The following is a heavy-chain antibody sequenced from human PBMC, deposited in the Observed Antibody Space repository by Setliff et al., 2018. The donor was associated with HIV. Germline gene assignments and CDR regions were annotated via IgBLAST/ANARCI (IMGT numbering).Heavy chain of an antibody. CDR2: IYYSGSL. V-gene: IGHV4-39*01. CDR3: ARVQMAYAAFDV. J-gene: IGHJ3*01. CDR1: SGSISDSRYY. Sequence: SETLSLTCTVSSGSISDSRYYWGWIRQAPGKGLEWIGSIYYSGSLYYSPSLKSRLTVSVDTSKNQFSLTLSAVTATDTAVYYCARVQMAYAAFDVWGQGTMVTVSS. D-gene: IGHD4-17*01.